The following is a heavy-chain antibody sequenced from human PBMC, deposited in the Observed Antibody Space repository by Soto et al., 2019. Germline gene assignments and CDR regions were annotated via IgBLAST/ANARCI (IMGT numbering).Heavy chain of an antibody. CDR1: GFTFSSYG. CDR2: ISYDGSNK. V-gene: IGHV3-30*18. J-gene: IGHJ5*02. D-gene: IGHD6-13*01. CDR3: AKVPAAAGMGWFDP. Sequence: QVQLVESGGGVVQPGRSLRLSCAASGFTFSSYGMHWVRQAPGKGLEWVAVISYDGSNKYYADSVKGRFTISRDNSKNTLSLQMNSLRAEDTAVYYCAKVPAAAGMGWFDPWGQGTLVTVSS.